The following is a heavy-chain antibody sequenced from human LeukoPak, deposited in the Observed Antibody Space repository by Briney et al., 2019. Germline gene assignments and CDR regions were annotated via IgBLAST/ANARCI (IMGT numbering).Heavy chain of an antibody. CDR2: VSYDITRT. CDR3: ARPGCGGNCYYRMDV. Sequence: GGSLRLSCAAAGFTFSSYAMTWVRQAPGKGLEWISAVSYDITRTFYADSVKGRFAISRDNSRNTLFLQMNSLRADDTAVYYCARPGCGGNCYYRMDVWGKGTTVTVSS. CDR1: GFTFSSYA. V-gene: IGHV3-23*01. D-gene: IGHD2-21*01. J-gene: IGHJ6*04.